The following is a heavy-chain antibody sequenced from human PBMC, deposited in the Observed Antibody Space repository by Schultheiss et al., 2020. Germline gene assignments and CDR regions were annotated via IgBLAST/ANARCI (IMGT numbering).Heavy chain of an antibody. D-gene: IGHD3-10*01. Sequence: GASLRLSCAASGFTFSDYYMSWIRQAPGKGLEWVSAISGNGGSTYFADSVKGRFTISRDNAKNSLYLQMNSLRAEDTALYYCARDLDYGSGIYYQNIDYWGKGTLVTVSS. CDR1: GFTFSDYY. J-gene: IGHJ4*02. V-gene: IGHV3-11*01. CDR3: ARDLDYGSGIYYQNIDY. CDR2: ISGNGGST.